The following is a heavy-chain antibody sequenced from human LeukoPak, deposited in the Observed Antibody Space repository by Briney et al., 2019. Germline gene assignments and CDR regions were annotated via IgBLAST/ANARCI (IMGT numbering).Heavy chain of an antibody. Sequence: GGSLRLSCAASGFTFSSYSMNWVRQAPGKGLEWVSSISSSSSYIYYADSVKGRFTISSDNAKNSLYLQMNSLRAEDTTVYYCASSAAAGTGGWFDPWGQGTLVTVSS. V-gene: IGHV3-21*01. J-gene: IGHJ5*02. CDR1: GFTFSSYS. CDR3: ASSAAAGTGGWFDP. CDR2: ISSSSSYI. D-gene: IGHD6-13*01.